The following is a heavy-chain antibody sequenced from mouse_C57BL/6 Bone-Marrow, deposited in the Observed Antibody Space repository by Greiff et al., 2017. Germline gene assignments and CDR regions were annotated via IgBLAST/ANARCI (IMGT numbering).Heavy chain of an antibody. Sequence: EVQLQESVAELVRPGASVKLSCTASGFNIKNTYMHWVKQRPEQGLEWIGRIDPANGNTKYAPKFQGKATITADTSSNTAYLQLSSLTSEDTAIEYCARDGRPVRYRFAYWGQGTLVTVSA. D-gene: IGHD1-1*01. V-gene: IGHV14-3*01. CDR2: IDPANGNT. CDR1: GFNIKNTY. CDR3: ARDGRPVRYRFAY. J-gene: IGHJ3*01.